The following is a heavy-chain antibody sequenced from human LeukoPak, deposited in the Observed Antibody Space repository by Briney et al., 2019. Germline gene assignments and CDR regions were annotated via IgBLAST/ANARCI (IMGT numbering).Heavy chain of an antibody. J-gene: IGHJ4*02. V-gene: IGHV3-21*06. CDR1: GFTFSSYW. CDR3: VRVVWRESAGLVNSWRGDH. D-gene: IGHD3-10*01. CDR2: ISTQSNSV. Sequence: GRSLRLSCAPSGFTFSSYWMTWVRQPRGKWLEWVSSISTQSNSVYYANSVKGRVTISTDDAKNSVYLKINRLRGEDTAVYYCVRVVWRESAGLVNSWRGDHWGQGTLVTVSS.